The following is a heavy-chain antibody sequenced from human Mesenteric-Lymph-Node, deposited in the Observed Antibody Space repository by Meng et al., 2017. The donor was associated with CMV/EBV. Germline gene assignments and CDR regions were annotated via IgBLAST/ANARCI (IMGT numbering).Heavy chain of an antibody. V-gene: IGHV4-59*11. CDR2: LFYSGNT. D-gene: IGHD4-23*01. Sequence: SETLSLTCTASGGPIRGHYWSWVRQPPGKGLEWIGFLFYSGNTNYNPSLKSRVTTSLDTSKNLFSLNLNSVTEADTAVYHCVGGGGGLNWLDSWGQGTLVTVSS. CDR1: GGPIRGHY. J-gene: IGHJ5*01. CDR3: VGGGGGLNWLDS.